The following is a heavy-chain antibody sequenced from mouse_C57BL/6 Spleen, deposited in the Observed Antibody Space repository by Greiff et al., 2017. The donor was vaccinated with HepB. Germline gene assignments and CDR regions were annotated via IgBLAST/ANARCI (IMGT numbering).Heavy chain of an antibody. CDR1: GFTFSSYA. D-gene: IGHD2-12*01. V-gene: IGHV5-4*01. CDR2: ISDGGSYT. J-gene: IGHJ4*01. CDR3: ARDYDRARAMDY. Sequence: DVMLVESGGGLVKPGGSLKLSCAASGFTFSSYAMSWVRQTPEKRLEWVATISDGGSYTYYPDNVKGRFTISRDNAKNNLYLQMSHLKSEDTAMYYCARDYDRARAMDYWGQGTSVTVSS.